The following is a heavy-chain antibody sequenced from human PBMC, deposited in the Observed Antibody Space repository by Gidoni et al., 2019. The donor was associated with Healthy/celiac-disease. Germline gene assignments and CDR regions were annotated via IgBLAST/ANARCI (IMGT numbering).Heavy chain of an antibody. CDR3: ARAADYYDSSGYPDGFDY. V-gene: IGHV3-30-3*01. Sequence: QVQLVESGGGVVQPGRALRLSCAASGFTFSSYAMHWVRQAPGKGLEWVAVISYDGSNKYYADSVKGRFTISRDNSKNTLYLQMNSLRAEDTAVYYCARAADYYDSSGYPDGFDYWGQGTLVTVSS. J-gene: IGHJ4*02. D-gene: IGHD3-22*01. CDR2: ISYDGSNK. CDR1: GFTFSSYA.